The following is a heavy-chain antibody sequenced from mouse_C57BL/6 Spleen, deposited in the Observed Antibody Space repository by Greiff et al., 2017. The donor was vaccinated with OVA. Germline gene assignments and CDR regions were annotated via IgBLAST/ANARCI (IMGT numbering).Heavy chain of an antibody. V-gene: IGHV5-9*01. CDR3: ARDYGSNYYAMDY. CDR1: GFTFSSYT. D-gene: IGHD1-1*01. Sequence: EVHLVESGGGLVKPGGSLKLSCAASGFTFSSYTMSWVRQTPEKRLEWVATISGGGGNTYYPDSVKGRFTISRDNAKNTLYLQMSSLRSEDTALYYCARDYGSNYYAMDYWGQGTSVTVSS. J-gene: IGHJ4*01. CDR2: ISGGGGNT.